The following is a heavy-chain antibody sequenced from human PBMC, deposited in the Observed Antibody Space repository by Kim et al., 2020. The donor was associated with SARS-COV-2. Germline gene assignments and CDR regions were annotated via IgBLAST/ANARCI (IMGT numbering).Heavy chain of an antibody. V-gene: IGHV3-21*01. CDR3: ARERGCSGGSCYWWETGPFRHYYYGMDV. Sequence: GGSLRLSCAASGFTFSSYSMNWVRQAPGKGLEWVSSISSSSSYIYYADSVKGRFTISRDNAKNSLYLQMNSLRAEDTAVYYCARERGCSGGSCYWWETGPFRHYYYGMDVWGQGTTVTVSS. D-gene: IGHD2-15*01. J-gene: IGHJ6*02. CDR1: GFTFSSYS. CDR2: ISSSSSYI.